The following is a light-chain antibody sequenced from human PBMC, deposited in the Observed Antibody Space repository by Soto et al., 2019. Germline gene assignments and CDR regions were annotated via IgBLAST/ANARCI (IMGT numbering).Light chain of an antibody. CDR1: QTITNR. J-gene: IGKJ4*01. CDR2: KAS. V-gene: IGKV1-5*03. CDR3: QQYNSYSPLT. Sequence: DVQMTQSPSTLSASVGDRVTITCRASQTITNRLAWYQQKAGKAPKLLIYKASSLETGVPSRFCGSGSETEFTLTISSLQPDDFATYYCQQYNSYSPLTFGGGNKVEIK.